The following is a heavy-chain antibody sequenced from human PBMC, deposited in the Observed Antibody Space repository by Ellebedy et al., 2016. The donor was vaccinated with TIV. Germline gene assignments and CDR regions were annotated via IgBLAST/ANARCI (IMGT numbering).Heavy chain of an antibody. CDR2: ISGSGGST. D-gene: IGHD3-22*01. V-gene: IGHV3-23*01. J-gene: IGHJ4*02. CDR1: GFTFSSYA. CDR3: ARVYDSIDY. Sequence: PGGSLRLSCAASGFTFSSYAMSWVRQAPGKGLEWVSAISGSGGSTYYADSVKGRFTISRDNAKNSLYLQMNSLRAEDTAVYYCARVYDSIDYWGQGTLVTVSS.